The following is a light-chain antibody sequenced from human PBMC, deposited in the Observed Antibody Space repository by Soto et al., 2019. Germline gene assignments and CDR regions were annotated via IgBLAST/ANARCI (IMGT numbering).Light chain of an antibody. CDR2: DVS. Sequence: QPVLTQPASVSGSPGQSITISCTGTSSDVGGYNYVSWYQQHPGKAPKLMIYDVSNRPAGVSNRFSGSKSGNTASLTISGLQAEDEADYYCSSYTSNSTLVVFGGGTKLTVL. V-gene: IGLV2-14*01. CDR1: SSDVGGYNY. J-gene: IGLJ2*01. CDR3: SSYTSNSTLVV.